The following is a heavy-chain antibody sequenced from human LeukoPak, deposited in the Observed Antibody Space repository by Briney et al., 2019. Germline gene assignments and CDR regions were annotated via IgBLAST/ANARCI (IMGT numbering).Heavy chain of an antibody. CDR1: GYTFTGYH. Sequence: ASVKVSCKASGYTFTGYHMHWVRQAPGQGLEWMGWINPNSGGTNYAQKFQGRVTMTRDTSISTAYMELSRLRSDDTAVYYCARVGSGSYFTYYYYYYGMDVWGQGTTVTVSS. D-gene: IGHD3-10*01. V-gene: IGHV1-2*02. J-gene: IGHJ6*02. CDR2: INPNSGGT. CDR3: ARVGSGSYFTYYYYYYGMDV.